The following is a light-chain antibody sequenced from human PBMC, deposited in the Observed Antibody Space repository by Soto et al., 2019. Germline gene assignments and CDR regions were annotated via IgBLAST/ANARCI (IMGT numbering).Light chain of an antibody. Sequence: EIVLTQSPGTLSLSPGERATLSCRASHIVSSSYLAWYQQKPGQAPRLLIYGASSRATGIPDRFSGSGSATDFTLTISRLGPEDFAVYYCQQYESSPYTFGQGTKLEIK. V-gene: IGKV3-20*01. J-gene: IGKJ2*01. CDR2: GAS. CDR1: HIVSSSY. CDR3: QQYESSPYT.